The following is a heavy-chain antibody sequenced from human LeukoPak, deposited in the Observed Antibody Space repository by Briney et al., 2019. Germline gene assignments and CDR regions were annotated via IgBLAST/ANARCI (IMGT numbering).Heavy chain of an antibody. Sequence: SETLSLTCTVSGGSISSYYWSWIRQPPGKGLEWIGHIYGSGSTNYNPSLKSRVTLSVDTSKNQFSLKLSSVTAADTAVYYCARLGVVVAATQIDHWGQGTLVTVSS. J-gene: IGHJ4*02. CDR1: GGSISSYY. CDR2: IYGSGST. D-gene: IGHD2-15*01. CDR3: ARLGVVVAATQIDH. V-gene: IGHV4-59*08.